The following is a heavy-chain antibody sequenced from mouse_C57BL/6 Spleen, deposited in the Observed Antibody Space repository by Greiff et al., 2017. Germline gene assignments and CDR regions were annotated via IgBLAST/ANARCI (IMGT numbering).Heavy chain of an antibody. CDR1: GYTFTGYW. CDR3: ARSKGITTVVADYAMDY. V-gene: IGHV1-9*01. D-gene: IGHD1-1*01. J-gene: IGHJ4*01. Sequence: QVQLQQSGAELMKPGASVKLSCKATGYTFTGYWIEWVKQRPGHGLEWIGEILPGSGSTNYNEKFKGKATFTADTSSNTAYMQLSSLTTEDSAIYYCARSKGITTVVADYAMDYWGQGTSVTVSS. CDR2: ILPGSGST.